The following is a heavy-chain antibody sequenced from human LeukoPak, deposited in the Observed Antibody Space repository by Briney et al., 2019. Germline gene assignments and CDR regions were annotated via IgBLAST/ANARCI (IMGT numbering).Heavy chain of an antibody. CDR3: AKGGWGSYYYFDY. J-gene: IGHJ4*02. CDR2: ISWNSGSI. D-gene: IGHD1-26*01. Sequence: GGSLRLSCAASGFTFDDYAMHWVRQAPGKGLEWVSGISWNSGSIGYADSVKGRFTISRGNAKNSLYLQMNSLRAEDTALYYCAKGGWGSYYYFDYWGQGTLVTVSS. CDR1: GFTFDDYA. V-gene: IGHV3-9*01.